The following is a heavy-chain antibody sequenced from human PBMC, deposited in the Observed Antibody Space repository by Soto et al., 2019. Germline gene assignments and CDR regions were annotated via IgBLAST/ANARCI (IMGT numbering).Heavy chain of an antibody. V-gene: IGHV3-9*01. CDR1: GFTFDDCA. CDR3: AKTSSWSYDFRSGYPFDY. J-gene: IGHJ4*02. CDR2: ISWNSGSI. D-gene: IGHD3-3*01. Sequence: EVQLVESGGGLVQPGRSLRLSCAASGFTFDDCAMHWVRQAPGKGLEWVSGISWNSGSIGYADSVKGRFTISRDNAKNSLYLQMNSLRAEDTALYYCAKTSSWSYDFRSGYPFDYWGQGTLVTVSS.